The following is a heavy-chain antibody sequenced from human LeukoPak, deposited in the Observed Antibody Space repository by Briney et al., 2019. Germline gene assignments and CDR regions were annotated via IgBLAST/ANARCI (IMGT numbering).Heavy chain of an antibody. CDR2: INPSGGST. Sequence: GASVKVSCKASGGTFSSYAISWVRQAPGQGLEWMGIINPSGGSTSYAQKFQGRVTMTRDTSTSTVYMELSSLRSENTAVYYCASEFLESRDFWSGYGNDYWGQGTLVTVSS. J-gene: IGHJ4*02. D-gene: IGHD3-3*01. V-gene: IGHV1-46*03. CDR3: ASEFLESRDFWSGYGNDY. CDR1: GGTFSSYA.